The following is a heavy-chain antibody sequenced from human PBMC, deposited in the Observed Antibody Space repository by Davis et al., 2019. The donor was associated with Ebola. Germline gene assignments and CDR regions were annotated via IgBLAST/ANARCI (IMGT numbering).Heavy chain of an antibody. CDR3: ARAGYSSSPWDY. D-gene: IGHD6-13*01. V-gene: IGHV3-11*01. CDR2: ISSSGSTI. CDR1: GFTFSDYY. Sequence: GESLKISCAASGFTFSDYYMSWIRQAPGKGLEWVSYISSSGSTIYYADSVKGRFTISRDNAKNSLYLQMNSLRAEDTAVYYCARAGYSSSPWDYWGQGTLVTVSS. J-gene: IGHJ4*02.